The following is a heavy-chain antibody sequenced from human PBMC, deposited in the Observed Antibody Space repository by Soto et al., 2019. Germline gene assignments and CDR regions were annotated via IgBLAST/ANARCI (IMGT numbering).Heavy chain of an antibody. CDR3: VRDVEAVRPFDYYGMDV. CDR2: IDYSGST. J-gene: IGHJ6*02. CDR1: GGSISSGDFY. Sequence: QVQLQESGPGLVKPSQTLALTCTVSGGSISSGDFYWSWIRQHPGEGLEWIGYIDYSGSTYYNTSLKSRVSISVETSKNQFSLKLSSVTAAGTAVYYCVRDVEAVRPFDYYGMDVWGQGTTVTVSS. D-gene: IGHD6-6*01. V-gene: IGHV4-31*03.